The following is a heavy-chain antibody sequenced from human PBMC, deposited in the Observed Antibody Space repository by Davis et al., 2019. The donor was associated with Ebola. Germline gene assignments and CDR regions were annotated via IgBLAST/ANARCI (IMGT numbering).Heavy chain of an antibody. D-gene: IGHD3-3*01. CDR2: INPSGGST. CDR1: GGTFSSYA. J-gene: IGHJ3*02. CDR3: ARVSIIGFWRLAGAFDI. Sequence: ASVKVSCKASGGTFSSYAISWVRQAPGQGLEWMGIINPSGGSTSYAQKFQGRVTMTRDTSTSTVYMELSSLRSEDTAVYYCARVSIIGFWRLAGAFDIWGQGTMVTVSS. V-gene: IGHV1-46*01.